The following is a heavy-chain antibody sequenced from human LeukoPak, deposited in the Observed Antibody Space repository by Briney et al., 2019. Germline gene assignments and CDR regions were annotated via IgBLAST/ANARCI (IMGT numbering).Heavy chain of an antibody. CDR1: GGSINSTTSY. J-gene: IGHJ4*02. CDR3: AREDTGGLDY. CDR2: VYYSGST. V-gene: IGHV4-39*07. Sequence: SETLSLTCTVSGGSINSTTSYWAWIRQPPGKGLEWITSVYYSGSTYYNPSLKSRVTISVDTSKNQFSLKLISVTAADTAVYYCAREDTGGLDYWGQGILVTVSS. D-gene: IGHD2-8*02.